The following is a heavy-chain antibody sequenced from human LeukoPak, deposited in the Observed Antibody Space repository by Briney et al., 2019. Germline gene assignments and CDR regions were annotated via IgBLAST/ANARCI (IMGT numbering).Heavy chain of an antibody. D-gene: IGHD3-22*01. Sequence: SETLSLTCTISDGSISSYYWDWIRQSPGKGLEWIGHIHYSGSTHYNPSLQSRVSISIDTSKNHFSLNLRSVTAVDTAVYYCARWGHFDTSGYFVVDYWGQGTLVTVSS. CDR1: DGSISSYY. V-gene: IGHV4-59*01. J-gene: IGHJ4*02. CDR2: IHYSGST. CDR3: ARWGHFDTSGYFVVDY.